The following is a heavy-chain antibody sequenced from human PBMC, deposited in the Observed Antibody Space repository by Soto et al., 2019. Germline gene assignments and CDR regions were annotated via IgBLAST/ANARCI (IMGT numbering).Heavy chain of an antibody. CDR2: IDHDGST. Sequence: EVQLVESGGGLVQPGGSLRLSCAASGFTFSNYSIHWVRQAPGKGLAWVARIDHDGSTDYAGSLRGRFSVSRDNAENMLYLQMNSLREDETALYYCVRDSHGDYWGQGALVTVSS. V-gene: IGHV3-74*01. CDR1: GFTFSNYS. CDR3: VRDSHGDY. J-gene: IGHJ4*02.